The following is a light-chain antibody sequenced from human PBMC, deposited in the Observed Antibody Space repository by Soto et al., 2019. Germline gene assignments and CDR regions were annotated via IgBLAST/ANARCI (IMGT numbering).Light chain of an antibody. J-gene: IGKJ2*01. CDR3: QQYDSYPYN. CDR1: QTIGGW. CDR2: AAP. Sequence: DIQMTQSPSTLSASVGDRVTITCRASQTIGGWVAWFQQKPGRAPKLLIFAAPPLETGAPARFSGGGSGTEFTLSLSGLQPDDFATYYCQQYDSYPYNFGQGTKVEMK. V-gene: IGKV1-5*03.